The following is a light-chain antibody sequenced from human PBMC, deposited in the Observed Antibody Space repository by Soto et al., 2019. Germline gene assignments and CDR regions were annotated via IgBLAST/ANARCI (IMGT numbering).Light chain of an antibody. CDR3: ISYTDRQSYL. CDR1: SSDIGSYNH. CDR2: AVS. Sequence: QSALTQPASVSGSPGQSITISCSGTSSDIGSYNHVAWYQQFPGKSPKLMIYAVSDQPSGVSDRFSGSKSGITASLTISGLQTEDEADYYCISYTDRQSYLFGTGTKVTV. V-gene: IGLV2-14*03. J-gene: IGLJ1*01.